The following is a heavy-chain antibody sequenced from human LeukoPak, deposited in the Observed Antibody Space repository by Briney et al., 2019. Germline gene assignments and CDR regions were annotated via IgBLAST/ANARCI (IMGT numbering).Heavy chain of an antibody. CDR2: INHSGST. D-gene: IGHD6-19*01. CDR1: GGPFSGYY. V-gene: IGHV4-34*01. Sequence: SETLSLTCAVYGGPFSGYYWSWIRQPPGKGLEWIGEINHSGSTNYNPSLKSRVTISVDTSKNQFSLKLSSVTAADTAVYYCARGRAGRRPPWYFDLWGRGTLVTVSS. CDR3: ARGRAGRRPPWYFDL. J-gene: IGHJ2*01.